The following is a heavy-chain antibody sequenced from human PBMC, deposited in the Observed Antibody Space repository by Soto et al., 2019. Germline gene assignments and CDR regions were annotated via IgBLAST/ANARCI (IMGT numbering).Heavy chain of an antibody. CDR3: ARAFFYQGSDSRCYSFYAFDF. D-gene: IGHD3-22*01. Sequence: QVQLVQSGAEVKKPGASVKVSCKASGYTFPRSGMSWVRQAPGQGLEWMGWISAHPGSSEYAKRFQGRVTMTTDRATSTAYMELRSLRSDDTAVYYCARAFFYQGSDSRCYSFYAFDFWGPGTLVTVSS. J-gene: IGHJ3*01. V-gene: IGHV1-18*01. CDR1: GYTFPRSG. CDR2: ISAHPGSS.